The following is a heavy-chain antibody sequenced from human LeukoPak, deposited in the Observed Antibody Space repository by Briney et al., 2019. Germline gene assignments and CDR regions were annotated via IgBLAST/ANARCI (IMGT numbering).Heavy chain of an antibody. J-gene: IGHJ4*02. Sequence: GGSLRLSCAASGFTFSSYAMSWVRQAPGKGLEWVSAISGSGGSTYYADSVKGRFTISRDNSKDTLYLQMNSLRAEDTAVYYCAKDLIVVVINDDYWGQGTLVTVSS. CDR3: AKDLIVVVINDDY. V-gene: IGHV3-23*01. D-gene: IGHD3-22*01. CDR2: ISGSGGST. CDR1: GFTFSSYA.